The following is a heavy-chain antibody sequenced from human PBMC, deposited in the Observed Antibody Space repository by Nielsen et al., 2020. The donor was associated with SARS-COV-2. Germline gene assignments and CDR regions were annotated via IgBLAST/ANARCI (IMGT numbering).Heavy chain of an antibody. CDR3: ARDSSGWYALTTYYYYGMDV. CDR2: ISSSGSTI. Sequence: GGSLRLSCAASGFTFSSYEMNWVRQAPGKGLEWVSYISSSGSTIYYADSVKGRFTISRDNAKNSLYLQMNSLRAEDTAVYYCARDSSGWYALTTYYYYGMDVWGQGTTVTVSS. CDR1: GFTFSSYE. D-gene: IGHD6-19*01. V-gene: IGHV3-48*03. J-gene: IGHJ6*02.